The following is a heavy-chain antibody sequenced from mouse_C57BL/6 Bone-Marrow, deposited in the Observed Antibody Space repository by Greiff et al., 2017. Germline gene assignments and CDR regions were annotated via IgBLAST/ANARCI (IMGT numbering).Heavy chain of an antibody. CDR1: GFSLTSYG. J-gene: IGHJ4*01. CDR2: IWRGGST. Sequence: VQLQQSGPGLVQPSQSLSITCTVSGFSLTSYGVNWVRQSQGKGLEWLGVIWRGGSTDYNAAFMSRLIITKDNSKSHFFFIMNCLQADDTAICYCPNNPYPYAIDYWGPGTSVTVSS. V-gene: IGHV2-5*01. CDR3: PNNPYPYAIDY.